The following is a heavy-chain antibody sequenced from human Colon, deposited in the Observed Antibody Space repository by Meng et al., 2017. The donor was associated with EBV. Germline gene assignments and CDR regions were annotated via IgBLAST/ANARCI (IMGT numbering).Heavy chain of an antibody. J-gene: IGHJ4*02. CDR1: GGSTRAHY. CDR3: ARGSQVYYFEP. D-gene: IGHD2-8*01. CDR2: FYYTGTT. Sequence: QLQLQQPGPGLLKPSESLALTCSGSGGSTRAHYWGWIRQSPRRGLEWIGHFYYTGTTNYSPSLSSRVTMSVDTSKNHFSLKLSSVTAADTALYYCARGSQVYYFEPWGQGLLVTVSS. V-gene: IGHV4-59*11.